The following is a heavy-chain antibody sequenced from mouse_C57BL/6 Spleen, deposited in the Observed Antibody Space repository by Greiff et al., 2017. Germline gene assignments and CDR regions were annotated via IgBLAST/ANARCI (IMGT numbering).Heavy chain of an antibody. CDR3: ARHDGYLDY. J-gene: IGHJ2*01. Sequence: LKQSCKASGYTFTSYWMHWVKQRPGQGLEWIGEIDPSDSYTNYNQKFKGKSTLTVDKSSSTAYMQLSSLTSEDSAVYYCARHDGYLDYWGQGTTLTVSS. D-gene: IGHD2-3*01. V-gene: IGHV1-69*01. CDR2: IDPSDSYT. CDR1: GYTFTSYW.